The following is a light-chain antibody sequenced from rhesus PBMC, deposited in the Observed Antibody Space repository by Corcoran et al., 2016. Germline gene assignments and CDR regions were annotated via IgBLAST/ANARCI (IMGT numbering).Light chain of an antibody. V-gene: IGKV3-42*03. Sequence: EIVLTQSPATLSLSPGERATLSCRASQSVSSSLAWYQQKHEQAPRLLIYGASSRAPGIPDRFSGRGSGTDFTLTISSLEPEDFAVYYCQQYSNWPLTFGGGTKVEIK. CDR1: QSVSSS. CDR3: QQYSNWPLT. J-gene: IGKJ4*01. CDR2: GAS.